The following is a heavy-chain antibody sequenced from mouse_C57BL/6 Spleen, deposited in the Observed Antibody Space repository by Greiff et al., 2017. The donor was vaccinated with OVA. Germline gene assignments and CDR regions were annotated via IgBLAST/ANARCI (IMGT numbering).Heavy chain of an antibody. V-gene: IGHV14-3*01. CDR3: ARGYYDGGSYEFAN. J-gene: IGHJ3*01. CDR2: IDPANGNT. Sequence: EVQLQQSVAELVRPGASVKLSCTASGFTIKNTYMHWVKQRPEQGLEWIGRIDPANGNTNYAPKLQGKATITADTSSNTAYLQLSSLTSEDTAIYYCARGYYDGGSYEFANWGQGTLVTVSA. D-gene: IGHD1-1*01. CDR1: GFTIKNTY.